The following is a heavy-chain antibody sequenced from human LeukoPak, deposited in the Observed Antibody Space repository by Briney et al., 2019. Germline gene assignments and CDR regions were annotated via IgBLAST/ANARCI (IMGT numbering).Heavy chain of an antibody. D-gene: IGHD3-22*01. Sequence: ASVKVSCKVSGYTLTELSMHWVRQAPGKGLEWMGGFDPEDGETIYAQKFQGRVTMTEDTSTDTAYMELSSLRSEDTAVYYCATISNLYDSSGLFDYWGQGTLVPVSS. CDR2: FDPEDGET. V-gene: IGHV1-24*01. J-gene: IGHJ4*02. CDR1: GYTLTELS. CDR3: ATISNLYDSSGLFDY.